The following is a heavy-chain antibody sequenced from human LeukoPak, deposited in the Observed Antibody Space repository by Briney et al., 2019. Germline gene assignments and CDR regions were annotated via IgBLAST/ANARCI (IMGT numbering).Heavy chain of an antibody. V-gene: IGHV3-23*01. CDR3: AKGYMITFGVVIEY. J-gene: IGHJ4*02. D-gene: IGHD3-16*02. CDR2: ISGSGGRT. Sequence: GGSLRLSCAASGFTFSSYAMSWVRQAPGKGVEWVSAISGSGGRTYYADSVKGRFTISRDNSKKTLYLQMNRLRAEDTAVYYCAKGYMITFGVVIEYWGQGTLVTVSS. CDR1: GFTFSSYA.